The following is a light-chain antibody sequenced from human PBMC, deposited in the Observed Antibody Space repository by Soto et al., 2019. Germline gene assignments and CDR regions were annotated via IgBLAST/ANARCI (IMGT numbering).Light chain of an antibody. J-gene: IGLJ1*01. CDR3: QSYDSSLSGLYV. V-gene: IGLV1-40*01. CDR2: GNS. CDR1: SSNIRAGYD. Sequence: QSVLTQPPSVSGAPGQRVTISCTGSSSNIRAGYDVHWYQQLPGTAPKLLIYGNSNRPSGVPDRFSGSKSGTSASLAITGLQAEDEADYYCQSYDSSLSGLYVFGTGTKVTV.